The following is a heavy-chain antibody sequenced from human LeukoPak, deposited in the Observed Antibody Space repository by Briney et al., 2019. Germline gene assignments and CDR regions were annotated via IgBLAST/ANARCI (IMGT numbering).Heavy chain of an antibody. V-gene: IGHV2-5*02. Sequence: SGPTLVNPTQTLTLTCTFSGFSLTTSGVGVGWIRQPPGKAPEWLALIYWDNDKRYSPSLKTRLTIIKDTSKNLVVFIMTDMDPVDTATYFCAHRRGGYNWNHGDFDYWGQGTLVTVSS. J-gene: IGHJ4*02. CDR1: GFSLTTSGVG. CDR3: AHRRGGYNWNHGDFDY. CDR2: IYWDNDK. D-gene: IGHD1-14*01.